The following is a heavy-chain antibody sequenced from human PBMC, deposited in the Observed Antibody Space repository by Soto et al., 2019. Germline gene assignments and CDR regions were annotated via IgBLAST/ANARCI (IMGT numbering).Heavy chain of an antibody. Sequence: EGSLTLSCAASGFTFDNYGMSWVRQAPGKGLEWVSGINWNGGSTGYADSVKGRFTISRDNAKNSLYLQMNSLRAEDTALYYCARRSPSWAFDIWGQGTMVTVSS. CDR3: ARRSPSWAFDI. CDR1: GFTFDNYG. V-gene: IGHV3-20*04. D-gene: IGHD2-15*01. CDR2: INWNGGST. J-gene: IGHJ3*02.